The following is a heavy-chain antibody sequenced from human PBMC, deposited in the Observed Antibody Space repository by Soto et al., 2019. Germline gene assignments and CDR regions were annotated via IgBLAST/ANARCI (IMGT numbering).Heavy chain of an antibody. J-gene: IGHJ6*02. CDR2: INHSGST. CDR3: ASGTYYYHSSGYYPGGYSYYGMAV. V-gene: IGHV4-34*01. CDR1: GGSFSGYY. D-gene: IGHD3-22*01. Sequence: PSETLSLTCAVYGGSFSGYYWSWIRQPPGKWLEWIGEINHSGSTNYNPSLKSRVTISVDTSKNQFSLKLSSVTAADTAVYYCASGTYYYHSSGYYPGGYSYYGMAVSGQGXTVT.